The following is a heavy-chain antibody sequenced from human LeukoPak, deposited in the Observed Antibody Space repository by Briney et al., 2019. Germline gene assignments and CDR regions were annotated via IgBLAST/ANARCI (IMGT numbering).Heavy chain of an antibody. CDR2: IKRKTDGGTT. V-gene: IGHV3-15*01. J-gene: IGHJ4*02. D-gene: IGHD2-15*01. CDR1: GFSFNDAW. CDR3: TTDTRRVVVPK. Sequence: GGSLRLSCAASGFSFNDAWMSWVRQAPERGVECVGRIKRKTDGGTTDYAAPVTGRCSISRDDSKTSLYLQMNNLQTEDTAVYYCTTDTRRVVVPKWGQGTLVTVSS.